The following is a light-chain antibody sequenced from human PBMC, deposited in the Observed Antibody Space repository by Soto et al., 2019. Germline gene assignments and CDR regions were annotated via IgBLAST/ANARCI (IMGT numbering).Light chain of an antibody. Sequence: EIVMTQSPATLSVSPGERATLSCRASQEISSNLAWYQQKPGQAPRLLIYRASTRATGIPARFSGSGSGTEFTLIISSLQSEDFAVYYCQQYHNWPPLTFGGGTKVEIK. CDR2: RAS. CDR1: QEISSN. V-gene: IGKV3-15*01. CDR3: QQYHNWPPLT. J-gene: IGKJ4*01.